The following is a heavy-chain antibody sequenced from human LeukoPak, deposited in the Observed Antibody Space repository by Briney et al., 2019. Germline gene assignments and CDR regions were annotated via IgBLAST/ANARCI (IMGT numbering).Heavy chain of an antibody. CDR1: GGSFSGYY. J-gene: IGHJ5*02. CDR2: NNHSGST. V-gene: IGHV4-34*01. D-gene: IGHD2-2*02. Sequence: SETLSLTCAVYGGSFSGYYWSWIRQPPGKGLEWIGENNHSGSTNYNPSLKSRVTISVDTSKNQFSLKLSSVTAADTAVYYCAREREDIVVVPAAIRRDWFDPWGQGTLVTVSS. CDR3: AREREDIVVVPAAIRRDWFDP.